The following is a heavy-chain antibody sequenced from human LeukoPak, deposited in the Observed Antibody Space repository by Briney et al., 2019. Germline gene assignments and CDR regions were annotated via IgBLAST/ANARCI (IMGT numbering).Heavy chain of an antibody. CDR3: ARGRGGDYSDAFYV. CDR2: IYYSGST. CDR1: GDSINNYY. D-gene: IGHD4-11*01. Sequence: PSETLSLTCTVSGDSINNYYWSWIRRPPGKGLEWIGYIYYSGSTSYNPSLTSRVTISVDTSKNQFSLKLSSVTAADTAVSYCARGRGGDYSDAFYVWGQRTMVTVSS. V-gene: IGHV4-59*01. J-gene: IGHJ3*01.